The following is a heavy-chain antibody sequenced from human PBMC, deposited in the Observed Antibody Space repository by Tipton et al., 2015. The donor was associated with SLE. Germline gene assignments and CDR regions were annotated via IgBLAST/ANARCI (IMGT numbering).Heavy chain of an antibody. Sequence: LRLSCAVYGGSFSDYYWSWIRQPPGKGLEWIGEINHSGSTNYNPSLKSRVTMSVDTSKNQFSLKLSSVTAADTAVYYCARSRYSSSSYYYYYMDVWGKGTTVTVSS. D-gene: IGHD6-6*01. CDR1: GGSFSDYY. V-gene: IGHV4-34*01. CDR3: ARSRYSSSSYYYYYMDV. J-gene: IGHJ6*03. CDR2: INHSGST.